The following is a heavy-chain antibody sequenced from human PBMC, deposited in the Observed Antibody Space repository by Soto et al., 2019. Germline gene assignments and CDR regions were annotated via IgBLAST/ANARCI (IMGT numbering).Heavy chain of an antibody. V-gene: IGHV3-30*18. CDR2: ISYDGSNK. Sequence: GGSLRLSCAASGFTFSSYGMHWVRQAPGKGLEWVAVISYDGSNKYYADSVKGRFTISRDNSKNTLYLQMNSLRAEDTAVYYCAKDPSSSWPEYFQHWGQGTLVTVSS. J-gene: IGHJ1*01. CDR3: AKDPSSSWPEYFQH. CDR1: GFTFSSYG. D-gene: IGHD6-13*01.